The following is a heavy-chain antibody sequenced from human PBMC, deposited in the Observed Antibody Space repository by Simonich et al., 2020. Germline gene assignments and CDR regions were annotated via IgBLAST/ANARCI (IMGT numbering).Heavy chain of an antibody. CDR1: GYTFTGYY. CDR3: ARNGLVGILKAFDI. Sequence: QVQLVQSGAEVKKPGASVKVSCKASGYTFTGYYMHWVRQAPGQGLEWMGLSNPNSGGTNYAQKLQGRVTMTRDTSISTAYMELSRLRSDDTAVYYCARNGLVGILKAFDIWGQGTMVTVSS. V-gene: IGHV1-2*02. CDR2: SNPNSGGT. J-gene: IGHJ3*02. D-gene: IGHD2-21*01.